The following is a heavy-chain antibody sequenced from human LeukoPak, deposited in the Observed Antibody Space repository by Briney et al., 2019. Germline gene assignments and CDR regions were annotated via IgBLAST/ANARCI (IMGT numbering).Heavy chain of an antibody. CDR2: IYYSGST. CDR3: ARRMRCSGGSCYWFDP. J-gene: IGHJ5*02. V-gene: IGHV4-59*08. CDR1: GGSISSYY. Sequence: SETLSLTCTVSGGSISSYYWSWIRQPPGKGLEWIGYIYYSGSTNYNPSLKSRVTISVDTSKNQFSLKLSSVTAADTAVYYCARRMRCSGGSCYWFDPWGQGTLVTVSS. D-gene: IGHD2-15*01.